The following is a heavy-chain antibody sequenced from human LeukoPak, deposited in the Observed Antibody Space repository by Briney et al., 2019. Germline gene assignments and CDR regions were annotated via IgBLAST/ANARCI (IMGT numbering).Heavy chain of an antibody. J-gene: IGHJ3*02. D-gene: IGHD3-3*01. V-gene: IGHV4-30-4*01. CDR3: AWSAESLWSGYPGEGAFDI. Sequence: SETLSLTCTVSGGSINSGDYYWSWIRQPPGKGLEWIGYIYYSGSTYYNPSLKSRVTISVDTSKNQFSLKLSSVTAADTAVYYCAWSAESLWSGYPGEGAFDIWGQGTMVTVSS. CDR1: GGSINSGDYY. CDR2: IYYSGST.